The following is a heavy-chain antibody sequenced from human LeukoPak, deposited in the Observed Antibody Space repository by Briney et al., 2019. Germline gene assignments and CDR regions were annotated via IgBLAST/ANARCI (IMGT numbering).Heavy chain of an antibody. Sequence: ASVKVSCKASGYTFTGNYMYWVRQAPGQGLEWMGWINPNSGGTNYAQKFQGWVTMTRDTSISTAYMELSRLRSDDTAVYYCARDLLPWDLLYGFDYWGQGTLVTVSS. CDR2: INPNSGGT. V-gene: IGHV1-2*04. D-gene: IGHD1-26*01. CDR1: GYTFTGNY. J-gene: IGHJ4*02. CDR3: ARDLLPWDLLYGFDY.